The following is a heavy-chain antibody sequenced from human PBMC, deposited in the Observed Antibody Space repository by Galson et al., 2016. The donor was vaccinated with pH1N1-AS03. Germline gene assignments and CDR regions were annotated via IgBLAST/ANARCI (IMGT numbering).Heavy chain of an antibody. CDR3: ARAAPFDP. CDR1: GYTFSNFG. Sequence: SVKVSCKASGYTFSNFGMSWVRQAPGQGLEWMGXISPQNGNTQYAQRLEGRVTMTTDTSTSTAYMELWSLTYDDTAVYYCARAAPFDPWGQGTLVIVSS. D-gene: IGHD2-15*01. V-gene: IGHV1-18*04. J-gene: IGHJ5*02. CDR2: ISPQNGNT.